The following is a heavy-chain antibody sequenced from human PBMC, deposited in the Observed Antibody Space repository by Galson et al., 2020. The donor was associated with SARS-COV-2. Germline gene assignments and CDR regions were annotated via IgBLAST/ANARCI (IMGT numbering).Heavy chain of an antibody. V-gene: IGHV4-39*01. CDR2: IFYSGST. J-gene: IGHJ6*03. CDR3: ARHGGVGDRFFFYYYMDV. CDR1: GGSISNNNYY. Sequence: SETLSLTCTVSGGSISNNNYYWGWIRQPPGKGLEWIGSIFYSGSTYYHPSLKSRVTISVDTSKNQVSLKLSSVTAADTAVYYCARHGGVGDRFFFYYYMDVWGKGTTVTVSS. D-gene: IGHD3-10*01.